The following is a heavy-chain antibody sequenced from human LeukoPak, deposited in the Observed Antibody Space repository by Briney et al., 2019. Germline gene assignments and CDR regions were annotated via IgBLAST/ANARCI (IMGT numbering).Heavy chain of an antibody. D-gene: IGHD2-2*01. V-gene: IGHV3-30-3*01. CDR2: ISYDGSNK. CDR1: GFTFSSYA. Sequence: QPGRSLRLSCAASGFTFSSYAMHWVRQAPGKGLEWVAVISYDGSNKYYADSVKGRFTISRDNSKNTLYLQMNSLRAEDTAVYYCAKEAPAAIPLMGIAGNWFDPWGQGTLVTVSS. J-gene: IGHJ5*02. CDR3: AKEAPAAIPLMGIAGNWFDP.